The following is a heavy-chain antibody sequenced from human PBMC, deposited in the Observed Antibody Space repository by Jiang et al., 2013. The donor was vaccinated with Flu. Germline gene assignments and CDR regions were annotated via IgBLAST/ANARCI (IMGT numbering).Heavy chain of an antibody. CDR3: ARELGATMIVVVNDAFDI. CDR1: GYTFTFHA. J-gene: IGHJ3*02. V-gene: IGHV1-3*04. D-gene: IGHD3-22*01. Sequence: PGASVKISCKTSGYTFTFHAIHWVRQAPGQRPEWMAWINTGNGDTKYSEKFQGRVTVTKDTSATTAYLELSSLRSEDTAVYYCARELGATMIVVVNDAFDIWGQGTMVTVSP. CDR2: INTGNGDT.